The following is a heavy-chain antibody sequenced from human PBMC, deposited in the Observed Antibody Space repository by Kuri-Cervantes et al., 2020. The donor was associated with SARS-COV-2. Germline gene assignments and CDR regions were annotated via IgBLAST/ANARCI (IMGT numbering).Heavy chain of an antibody. Sequence: GESLKISCAASGFTFSSYWMTWVRQAPGKGLDWVANVRQDGRDKYCGDSVKGRFTISRDNTKNSLYLQMDSLTAEDTAVYYCARYCTSISCESAIDFWGQGTLVTVSS. D-gene: IGHD2-2*01. J-gene: IGHJ4*02. CDR1: GFTFSSYW. V-gene: IGHV3-7*03. CDR2: VRQDGRDK. CDR3: ARYCTSISCESAIDF.